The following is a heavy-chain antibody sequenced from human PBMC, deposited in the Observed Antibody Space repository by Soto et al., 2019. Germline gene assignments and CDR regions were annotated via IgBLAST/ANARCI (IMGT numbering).Heavy chain of an antibody. CDR3: ARSTYYYDSSGYSH. Sequence: ASVKVSCKASGYTFTSYAMHWVRQAPGQRLEWMGWVNAGNGNTKYSQKFQGRVTITRDTSASKAYMELSSLRSEDTAVYYCARSTYYYDSSGYSHWGQGNVVTVSS. CDR1: GYTFTSYA. J-gene: IGHJ4*02. V-gene: IGHV1-3*01. D-gene: IGHD3-22*01. CDR2: VNAGNGNT.